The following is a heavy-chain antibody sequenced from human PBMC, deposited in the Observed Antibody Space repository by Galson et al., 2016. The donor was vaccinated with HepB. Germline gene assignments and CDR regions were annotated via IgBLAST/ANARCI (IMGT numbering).Heavy chain of an antibody. CDR3: AAGSGDLYYYYYMDV. D-gene: IGHD4-17*01. J-gene: IGHJ6*03. CDR1: GITFSTSSSA. Sequence: SVKVSCKASGITFSTSSSAIHWVRQARGQRPEWIGWIVVGSGNPVYAQEFHERVTITRVVSTSTVYMELSSLRSDDTAVYYCAAGSGDLYYYYYMDVWGKGTTVTVSS. CDR2: IVVGSGNP. V-gene: IGHV1-58*02.